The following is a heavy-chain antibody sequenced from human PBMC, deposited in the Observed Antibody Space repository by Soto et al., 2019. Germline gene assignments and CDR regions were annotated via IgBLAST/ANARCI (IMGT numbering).Heavy chain of an antibody. CDR3: ARDVTTSGRHPPEST. D-gene: IGHD6-19*01. CDR1: GASVSSGNHY. CDR2: IFYSGST. J-gene: IGHJ5*02. Sequence: QVQLQESGPGLVKPTETLSLTCTVSGASVSSGNHYWSWIRQSPVKGLEWIGYIFYSGSTNYKPTLKSRVTKPVDTSKNQFSLKLRSVTAADTAVYYCARDVTTSGRHPPESTWGQGTLVTVS. V-gene: IGHV4-61*01.